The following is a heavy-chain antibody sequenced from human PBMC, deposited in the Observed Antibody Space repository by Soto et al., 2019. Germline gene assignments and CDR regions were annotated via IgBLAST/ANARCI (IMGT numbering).Heavy chain of an antibody. CDR1: GGSISSGDYY. V-gene: IGHV4-61*08. CDR3: WRGRIPAPPVDP. Sequence: PSETLSLTCTVSGGSISSGDYYWSWIRQRPGKGPEWIGYIYSSGTTSYNPSLKSRVTISLDTSKSQFSLKLTSVTAADTAVYYVWRGRIPAPPVDPWGQGSLVTVAS. CDR2: IYSSGTT. D-gene: IGHD3-3*01. J-gene: IGHJ5*02.